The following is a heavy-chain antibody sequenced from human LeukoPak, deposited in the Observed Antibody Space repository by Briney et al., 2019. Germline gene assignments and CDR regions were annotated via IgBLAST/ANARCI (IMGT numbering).Heavy chain of an antibody. CDR3: ARDDFWSGYYHRNAFDI. V-gene: IGHV4-34*01. Sequence: PSETLSLTCAVYGGSFSGYYWSWIRQPPGKGLEWIGEINHSGSTNYNPSLKSRVTISVDTSKNQFSLKLSSVTAADTAVYYCARDDFWSGYYHRNAFDIWGQGTMVTVSS. CDR2: INHSGST. CDR1: GGSFSGYY. J-gene: IGHJ3*02. D-gene: IGHD3-3*01.